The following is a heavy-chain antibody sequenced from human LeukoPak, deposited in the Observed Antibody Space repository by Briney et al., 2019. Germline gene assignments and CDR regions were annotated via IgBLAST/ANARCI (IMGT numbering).Heavy chain of an antibody. CDR2: IYYSGST. Sequence: KASQTLSLTCTVSGGSISSGDYYWSWIRQPPGKGLEWIGYIYYSGSTYYNPSLKSRVTISVDTSKNQFSLKLSSVTAADTAVYYCARVAAAGPRNWFDPWGQGTLVTVSP. CDR1: GGSISSGDYY. CDR3: ARVAAAGPRNWFDP. V-gene: IGHV4-30-4*01. D-gene: IGHD6-13*01. J-gene: IGHJ5*02.